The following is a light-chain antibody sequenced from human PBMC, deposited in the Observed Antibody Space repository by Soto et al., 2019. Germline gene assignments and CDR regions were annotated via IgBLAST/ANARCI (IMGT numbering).Light chain of an antibody. V-gene: IGLV2-14*01. J-gene: IGLJ2*01. CDR2: EVT. CDR3: SSFTASSTVP. CDR1: TSDVGGYNF. Sequence: QSVLTQPASVSGSPGQSITISCTGTTSDVGGYNFVSWYHQHPGEAPKLLIYEVTKRPSGVSSRFSASKSGNTASLIISDLQADDEGVYYCSSFTASSTVPFGGGTQLTVL.